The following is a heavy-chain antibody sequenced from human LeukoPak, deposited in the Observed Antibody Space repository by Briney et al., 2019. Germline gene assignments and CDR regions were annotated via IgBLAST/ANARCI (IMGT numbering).Heavy chain of an antibody. CDR1: GGSISSSSYY. CDR3: ARHGPKPYSSSWYEFDY. Sequence: SEPPSLTCTVSGGSISSSSYYWGWIRQPPGKGLEWIGSIYYSGSTYYNPSLKRRVTISVDTSKNQFSLKLSSVTAADTAVYYCARHGPKPYSSSWYEFDYWGQGTLVTVSS. V-gene: IGHV4-39*01. CDR2: IYYSGST. D-gene: IGHD6-13*01. J-gene: IGHJ4*02.